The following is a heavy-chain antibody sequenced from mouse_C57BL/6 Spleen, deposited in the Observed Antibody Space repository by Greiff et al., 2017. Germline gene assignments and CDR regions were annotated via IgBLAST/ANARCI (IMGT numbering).Heavy chain of an antibody. J-gene: IGHJ2*01. Sequence: VQLQQSGTELVKPGASVKLSCKASGYTFTSYWMHWVKQRPGQGLEWIGNINPSNGGTNYNEKFKSKATLTVDKSSSTAYMQLSSLTSEDSAVYYCARSVGSDYYGSSYDYWGQGTTLTVSS. D-gene: IGHD1-1*01. CDR1: GYTFTSYW. V-gene: IGHV1-53*01. CDR3: ARSVGSDYYGSSYDY. CDR2: INPSNGGT.